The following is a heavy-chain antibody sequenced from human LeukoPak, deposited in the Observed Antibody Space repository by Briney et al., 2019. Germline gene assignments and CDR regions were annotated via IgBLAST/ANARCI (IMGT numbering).Heavy chain of an antibody. J-gene: IGHJ6*02. CDR1: GGSISSGSYY. CDR3: ATTTGVYYYGMDV. CDR2: IYTSGST. D-gene: IGHD1-1*01. V-gene: IGHV4-61*02. Sequence: SQTLSLTCTVSGGSISSGSYYWSWIRQPAGKGLEWIGRIYTSGSTNYNPSLKSRVTISVDTSKNQFSLELSSVTAADTAVYYCATTTGVYYYGMDVWGQGTTVTVSS.